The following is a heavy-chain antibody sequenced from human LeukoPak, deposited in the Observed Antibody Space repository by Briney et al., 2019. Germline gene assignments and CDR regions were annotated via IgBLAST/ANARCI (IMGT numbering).Heavy chain of an antibody. CDR3: ATSLWFGELSHYFDY. D-gene: IGHD3-10*01. CDR1: GYTFTGYY. J-gene: IGHJ4*02. Sequence: GASVKVSCKASGYTFTGYYMHWVRQAPRQGLEWMGWINPNSGGTNYAQKFQGRVTMTRDTSISTAYMELSRLRSDDTAVYYCATSLWFGELSHYFDYWGQGTLVTVSS. CDR2: INPNSGGT. V-gene: IGHV1-2*02.